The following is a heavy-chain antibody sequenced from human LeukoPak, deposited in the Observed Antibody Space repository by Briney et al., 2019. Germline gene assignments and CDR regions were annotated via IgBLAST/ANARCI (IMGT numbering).Heavy chain of an antibody. J-gene: IGHJ4*02. CDR1: GGSISSSSYY. V-gene: IGHV4-39*01. D-gene: IGHD5-24*01. CDR3: ARRMATEIDY. Sequence: PSETLSLTCTVSGGSISSSSYYWGWIRQPPGKGLEWIGSIYYSGSTYYNPSLKSRVTISVDTSKNQSSLKLSSVTAADTAVYYCARRMATEIDYWGQGTLVTVSS. CDR2: IYYSGST.